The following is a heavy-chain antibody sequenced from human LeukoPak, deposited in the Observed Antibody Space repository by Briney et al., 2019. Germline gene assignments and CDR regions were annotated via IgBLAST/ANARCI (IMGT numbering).Heavy chain of an antibody. V-gene: IGHV4-34*01. CDR2: INHSGST. D-gene: IGHD3-16*01. CDR3: ARGRWGYVYYYYYMDV. J-gene: IGHJ6*03. Sequence: TSETLSLTCAVYGGSFSGYYWSWIRQPPGKGLEWIGEINHSGSTNYNPSLKSRVTISVDTSKNQFSLKLRSVTAADTAVYYCARGRWGYVYYYYYMDVWGKGTTVTVSS. CDR1: GGSFSGYY.